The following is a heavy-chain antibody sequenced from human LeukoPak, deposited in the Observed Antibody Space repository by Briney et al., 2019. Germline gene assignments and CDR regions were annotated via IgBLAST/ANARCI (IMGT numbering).Heavy chain of an antibody. D-gene: IGHD3-16*01. Sequence: GASVNVSCKAYGYTFMSHGISWVRQAPGQGLEWMGWISGSSSNTNYALRLQGRVTMTTDTSTTTAYMELRSLRSDDTAVYYCARATGTWGHDGFDIWGQGTMVTVSS. J-gene: IGHJ3*02. CDR3: ARATGTWGHDGFDI. V-gene: IGHV1-18*01. CDR1: GYTFMSHG. CDR2: ISGSSSNT.